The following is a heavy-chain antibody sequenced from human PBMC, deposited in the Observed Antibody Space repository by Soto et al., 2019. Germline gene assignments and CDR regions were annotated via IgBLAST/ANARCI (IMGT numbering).Heavy chain of an antibody. CDR1: GYTFTGYY. J-gene: IGHJ6*02. D-gene: IGHD3-10*01. V-gene: IGHV1-2*04. Sequence: ASVKVSCKASGYTFTGYYMHWVRQAPGQGLEWMGWINPNSGGTNYAQKFQGWVTMTRDTSASTAYMELSSLRSEDTAVYYCARDLRFGRQYYYYGMDVWGQGTTVTVSS. CDR3: ARDLRFGRQYYYYGMDV. CDR2: INPNSGGT.